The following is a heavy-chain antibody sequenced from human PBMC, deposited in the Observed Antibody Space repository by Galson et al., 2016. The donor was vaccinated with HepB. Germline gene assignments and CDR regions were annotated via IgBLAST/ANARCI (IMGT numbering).Heavy chain of an antibody. D-gene: IGHD3-10*01. J-gene: IGHJ6*03. CDR2: ISSSSSYI. V-gene: IGHV3-21*01. Sequence: SLRLSCAASAFTFSSYSMNWVRQAPGKGLEWVSSISSSSSYIYYADSVKGRFTISRDNAQNSLYLQLNSPRAEDTAVYYCAGSYSNYYYYMDVWGKGTTVTVSS. CDR3: AGSYSNYYYYMDV. CDR1: AFTFSSYS.